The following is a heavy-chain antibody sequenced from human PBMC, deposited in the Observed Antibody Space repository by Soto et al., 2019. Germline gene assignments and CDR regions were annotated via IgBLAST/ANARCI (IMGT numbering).Heavy chain of an antibody. V-gene: IGHV4-31*03. Sequence: PSETLSLTCTVSGGSISSGGYYWSWIRQHPGKALEWIGYIYYSGSTYYNPSLKSRVTISVDTSKNQFSLKLSSVTAADTAVYYCARHSNYDILTGYYKEGYYFDYWGQGPLVT. CDR3: ARHSNYDILTGYYKEGYYFDY. D-gene: IGHD3-9*01. CDR1: GGSISSGGYY. J-gene: IGHJ4*02. CDR2: IYYSGST.